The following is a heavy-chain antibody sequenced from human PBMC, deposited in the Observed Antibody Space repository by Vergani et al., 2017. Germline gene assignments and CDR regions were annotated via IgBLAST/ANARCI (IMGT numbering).Heavy chain of an antibody. CDR1: GFTFSSFS. Sequence: EVQLVESGGGLVKPGGSLRLSCAASGFTFSSFSMNWVRQAPGKGLEWVSSISSSSSYIYYADSVKGRLTISRDNAKNSLYLQMNSLRAEDTAVYYCASLPESVYDFWGGYYTGWFDPWGQGTLVTVSS. D-gene: IGHD3-3*01. J-gene: IGHJ5*02. CDR2: ISSSSSYI. CDR3: ASLPESVYDFWGGYYTGWFDP. V-gene: IGHV3-21*01.